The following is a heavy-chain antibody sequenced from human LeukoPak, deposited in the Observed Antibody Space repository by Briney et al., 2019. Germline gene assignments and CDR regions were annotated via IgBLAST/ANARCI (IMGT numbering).Heavy chain of an antibody. CDR1: GFTFTDYW. CDR2: IRQDGSEK. D-gene: IGHD6-13*01. Sequence: GGSLRLSCEVSGFTFTDYWMNWVRQAPGKGPEWVASIRQDGSEKTYVDSVKGRFTISRDNTKNSLSLQLNGLRAEDTAVYYCARDGTAAGLYLGLWGQGTLVTVSS. CDR3: ARDGTAAGLYLGL. J-gene: IGHJ4*01. V-gene: IGHV3-7*01.